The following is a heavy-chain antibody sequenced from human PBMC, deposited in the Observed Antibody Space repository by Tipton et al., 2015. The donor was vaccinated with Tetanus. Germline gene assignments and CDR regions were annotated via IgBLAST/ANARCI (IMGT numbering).Heavy chain of an antibody. V-gene: IGHV5-51*01. D-gene: IGHD6-6*01. CDR3: ARRTGPIYSSSDFDY. CDR1: GYTFTNYW. J-gene: IGHJ4*02. Sequence: VQLVQSGAEVKKPGESLKISCQGSGYTFTNYWIGWVRQMPGRGLEWMGIVYPGNSDTKYSPSLQGQVTISVDKSISTAYLQWSSLRASDSAMYYCARRTGPIYSSSDFDYWGQGTLVTVSS. CDR2: VYPGNSDT.